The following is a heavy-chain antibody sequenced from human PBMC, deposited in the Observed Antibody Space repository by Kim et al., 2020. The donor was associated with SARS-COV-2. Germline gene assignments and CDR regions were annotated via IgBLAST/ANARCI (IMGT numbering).Heavy chain of an antibody. D-gene: IGHD5-18*01. CDR2: GT. V-gene: IGHV1-2*02. J-gene: IGHJ4*02. CDR3: AREGAFYSNDF. Sequence: GTNYAQKFQGRVTMTRDTSISTAYMEMSRLRSDDTAVYYCAREGAFYSNDFWGQGTLVTVSS.